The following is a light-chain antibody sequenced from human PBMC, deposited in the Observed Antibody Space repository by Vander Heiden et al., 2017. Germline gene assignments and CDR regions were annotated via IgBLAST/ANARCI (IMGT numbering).Light chain of an antibody. CDR3: QQYDNLPIT. V-gene: IGKV1-33*01. CDR2: DAS. Sequence: DIQMTQSPSSLSASVGDRISITCRASQDSSNHLNWYQQKPGRAPQLLIYDASNLETGVPSRFSGSGSGTDFTFTIRSLQPEDVATYYCQQYDNLPITFGQGTRLEIK. CDR1: QDSSNH. J-gene: IGKJ5*01.